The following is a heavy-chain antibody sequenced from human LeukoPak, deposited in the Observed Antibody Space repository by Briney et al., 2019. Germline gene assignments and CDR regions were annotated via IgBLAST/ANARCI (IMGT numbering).Heavy chain of an antibody. CDR2: IDQDGSVR. Sequence: PGGSLRLSCVASGFTFSSFWMSWVRQAPGKGLEFVANIDQDGSVRNYVDSVKGRFIISRDNVKNSLYLQMDSLRAEDTAVYFCARDPGSSSFDYWGPGTPVTVSS. CDR1: GFTFSSFW. CDR3: ARDPGSSSFDY. J-gene: IGHJ4*02. D-gene: IGHD6-13*01. V-gene: IGHV3-7*01.